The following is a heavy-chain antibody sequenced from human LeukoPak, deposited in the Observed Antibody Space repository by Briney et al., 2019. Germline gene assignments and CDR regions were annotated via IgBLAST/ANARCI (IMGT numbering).Heavy chain of an antibody. CDR2: IYKSGST. D-gene: IGHD6-13*01. J-gene: IGHJ5*02. V-gene: IGHV4-61*02. Sequence: PSQTLSLTCTVSGDSISSGSYYWSWIRQPAGKGLECIGRIYKSGSTNYNPSLKSRVTISVDTSKNQFSLKLSSVTAADTAVYYCARRFRLAGESSSWSLVGNWFDPWGQGTLVTVSS. CDR3: ARRFRLAGESSSWSLVGNWFDP. CDR1: GDSISSGSYY.